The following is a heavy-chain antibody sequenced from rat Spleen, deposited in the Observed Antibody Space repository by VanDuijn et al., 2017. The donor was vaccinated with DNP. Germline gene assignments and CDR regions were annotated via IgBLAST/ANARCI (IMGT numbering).Heavy chain of an antibody. V-gene: IGHV5S10*01. Sequence: EVQLVESGGGLVQPGNSLKLSCAASGFTFSDYAMAWVRQSLRKGLEWVAVIIYDGSNTHYRDSVKGRFTISRENAKSTLYLQMDSLRSEDTATYYCTTDFEVGVWGQGTLVTVSS. CDR1: GFTFSDYA. CDR2: IIYDGSNT. J-gene: IGHJ3*01. D-gene: IGHD5-1*01. CDR3: TTDFEVGV.